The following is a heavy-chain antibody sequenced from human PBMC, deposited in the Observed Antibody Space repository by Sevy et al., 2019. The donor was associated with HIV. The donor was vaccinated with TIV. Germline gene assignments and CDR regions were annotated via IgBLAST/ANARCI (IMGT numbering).Heavy chain of an antibody. Sequence: SLRLSCAASGFTFDDFAMHWVRQVPGKGLEWVSGLNWDSGSVGYADSVKGRFTISRDNAKNALFLQMNSLRAEDTALYYCAKDVGATGIAVVANWGQGIQVTVSS. CDR2: LNWDSGSV. J-gene: IGHJ4*02. V-gene: IGHV3-9*01. CDR1: GFTFDDFA. D-gene: IGHD6-19*01. CDR3: AKDVGATGIAVVAN.